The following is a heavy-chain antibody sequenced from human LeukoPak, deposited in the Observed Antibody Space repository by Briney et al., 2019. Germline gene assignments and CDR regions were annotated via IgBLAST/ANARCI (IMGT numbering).Heavy chain of an antibody. D-gene: IGHD1-26*01. Sequence: PGGSLRLSCAASGFTFSSYAMSWVRQAPGKGLEWVSAISGSGGSTYYADSVKGRFTISRDNSKNTLYLQMNSLRAKDTAVYYCAKVGGSYGSRPIDYWGQGTLVTVSS. V-gene: IGHV3-23*01. CDR1: GFTFSSYA. J-gene: IGHJ4*02. CDR3: AKVGGSYGSRPIDY. CDR2: ISGSGGST.